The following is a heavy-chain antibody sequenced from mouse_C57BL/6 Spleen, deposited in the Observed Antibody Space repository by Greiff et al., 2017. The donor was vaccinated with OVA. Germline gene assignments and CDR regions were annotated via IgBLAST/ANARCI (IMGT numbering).Heavy chain of an antibody. CDR3: ATAYYSFFDY. D-gene: IGHD2-12*01. CDR1: GYSITSGYD. V-gene: IGHV3-1*01. Sequence: EVKLMESGPGMVKPSQSLSLTCTVTGYSITSGYDWHWIRHFPGNKLEWMGYISYSGSTNYNPSLKSRISITHDTSKNHFFLKLNSVTTEDTTTYYCATAYYSFFDYWGQGTTLTVSS. J-gene: IGHJ2*01. CDR2: ISYSGST.